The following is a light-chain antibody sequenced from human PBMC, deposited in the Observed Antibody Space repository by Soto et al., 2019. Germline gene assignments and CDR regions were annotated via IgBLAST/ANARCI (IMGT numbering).Light chain of an antibody. Sequence: EIVMTQSPATLSVSPGERATLSCRASQSVNSNLAWYQQKPGQAPRLLIYGAFTRATGIPARFSGSGSGTEFTLTISSLQSEDFAIYYCQQYHNTETFGQGTKVEIK. CDR3: QQYHNTET. V-gene: IGKV3-15*01. J-gene: IGKJ1*01. CDR1: QSVNSN. CDR2: GAF.